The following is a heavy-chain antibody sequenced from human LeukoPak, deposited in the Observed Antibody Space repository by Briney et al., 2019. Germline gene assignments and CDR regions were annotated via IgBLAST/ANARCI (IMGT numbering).Heavy chain of an antibody. Sequence: GGSLKISCQGSGYAFNDYWIGWVRQMPGKGLEWMGIIYPGDSDTRYSPSFQGQVTISADKSISTAYLQWSSLKASDTAMYYCARPPEGSSSEGDYWGQGTLVTVSS. CDR2: IYPGDSDT. V-gene: IGHV5-51*01. D-gene: IGHD6-6*01. J-gene: IGHJ4*02. CDR3: ARPPEGSSSEGDY. CDR1: GYAFNDYW.